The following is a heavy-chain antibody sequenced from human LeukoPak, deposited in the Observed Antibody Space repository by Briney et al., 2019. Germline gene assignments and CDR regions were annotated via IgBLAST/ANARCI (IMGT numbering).Heavy chain of an antibody. J-gene: IGHJ4*02. Sequence: SVKVSCKASGGTFSSYAISWVRQAPGQGLEWMGGIIPIFGTANYAQKFQGRVTITADESTSTAYMELSSLRSEDTAVYYCASWDGYYDSSGPYYFDYWGQGTLVTVSS. V-gene: IGHV1-69*13. CDR3: ASWDGYYDSSGPYYFDY. D-gene: IGHD3-22*01. CDR1: GGTFSSYA. CDR2: IIPIFGTA.